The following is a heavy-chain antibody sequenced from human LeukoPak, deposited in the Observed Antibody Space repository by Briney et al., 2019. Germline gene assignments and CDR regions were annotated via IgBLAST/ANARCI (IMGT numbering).Heavy chain of an antibody. Sequence: GGSLRLSCAASGFSLSGYSMSWVRQAPGKGLEGVSFISVTSTNKYYADSVKGRFTISRDNAKNSLFLQMNSLRAEDTAVYYCAKDHGYDYWGQGTLVTVSS. CDR3: AKDHGYDY. CDR2: ISVTSTNK. CDR1: GFSLSGYS. J-gene: IGHJ4*02. D-gene: IGHD2-15*01. V-gene: IGHV3-21*04.